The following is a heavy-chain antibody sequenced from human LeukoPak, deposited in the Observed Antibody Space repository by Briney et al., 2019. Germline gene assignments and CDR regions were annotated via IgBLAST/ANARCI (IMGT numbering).Heavy chain of an antibody. CDR1: GFNFRACA. CDR2: ISGSGGTT. D-gene: IGHD5-12*01. CDR3: AKDGVATQHALDI. J-gene: IGHJ3*02. Sequence: GGSVRLSCAASGFNFRACAMTWVRQAPGKGLDWVSGISGSGGTTYYADSVRGRFTISRDNSKNTVYLQLNNLRAEDTAVYYCAKDGVATQHALDIWGHGTMVTVSS. V-gene: IGHV3-23*01.